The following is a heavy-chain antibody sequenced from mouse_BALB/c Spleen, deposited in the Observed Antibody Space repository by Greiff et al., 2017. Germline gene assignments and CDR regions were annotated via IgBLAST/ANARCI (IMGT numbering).Heavy chain of an antibody. Sequence: DVKLVESGGGLVKPGGSLKLSCAASGFTFSSYAMSWVRQTPEKRLEWVASISSGGSTYYPDSVKGRFTISRDNARNILYLQMSSLRSEDTAMYYCAREGAYYGNYDYFDYWGQGTTLTVSS. D-gene: IGHD2-10*01. CDR2: ISSGGST. CDR1: GFTFSSYA. J-gene: IGHJ2*01. V-gene: IGHV5-6-5*01. CDR3: AREGAYYGNYDYFDY.